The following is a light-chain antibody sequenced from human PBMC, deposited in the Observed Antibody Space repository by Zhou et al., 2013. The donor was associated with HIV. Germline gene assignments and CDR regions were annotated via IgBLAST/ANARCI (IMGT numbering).Light chain of an antibody. CDR2: GAS. CDR1: HTISANY. CDR3: QQYANSPQT. Sequence: EIVLTQSPGTLSLFPGERATLSCRASHTISANYLAWYQQKPGQAPRLLVYGASTRATGIPDRFTGSGSGTDFTLTFTTLGPEDFAVYYCQQYANSPQTFGQGTKVE. V-gene: IGKV3-20*01. J-gene: IGKJ2*01.